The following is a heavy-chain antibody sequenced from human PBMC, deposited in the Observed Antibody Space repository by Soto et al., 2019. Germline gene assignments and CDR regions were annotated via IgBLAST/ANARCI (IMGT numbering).Heavy chain of an antibody. CDR1: GGSISSGDYY. J-gene: IGHJ5*02. CDR2: IYYSGST. CDR3: ARRITIFGRGFDP. V-gene: IGHV4-30-4*01. D-gene: IGHD3-3*01. Sequence: QVQLQESGPGLVKPSQTLSLTCTVSGGSISSGDYYWSWIRQPPGKGLEWIGYIYYSGSTYYNPSLKSRVTKSVDTSKNQYSLKLSSVTAADTAVYYCARRITIFGRGFDPWGQGTLVTVSS.